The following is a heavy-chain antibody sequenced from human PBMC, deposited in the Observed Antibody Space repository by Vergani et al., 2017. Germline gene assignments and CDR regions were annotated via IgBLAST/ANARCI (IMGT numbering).Heavy chain of an antibody. J-gene: IGHJ4*02. D-gene: IGHD3-3*01. V-gene: IGHV3-7*03. CDR2: IKQDGSEK. Sequence: EVQLVESGGGLVQPGGSLRLSCAASGFTFSSYWMSWVRQAPGKGLEWVANIKQDGSEKYYVDSVKGRFTISRDNAKNSLYLQMNSLRAEDTALYYCAKGSYYDFWSGYYLHYWGQGTLVTVSS. CDR1: GFTFSSYW. CDR3: AKGSYYDFWSGYYLHY.